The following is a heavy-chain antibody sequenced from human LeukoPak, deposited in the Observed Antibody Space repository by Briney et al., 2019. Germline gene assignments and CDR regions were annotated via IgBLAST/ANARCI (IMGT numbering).Heavy chain of an antibody. CDR1: GYTFTGYY. J-gene: IGHJ5*02. V-gene: IGHV1-2*02. D-gene: IGHD1-7*01. CDR3: ARVRRTGTMGSWFDP. Sequence: ASVKVSCKASGYTFTGYYIHWVRQAPGQGLEWMGWINPNSGGTNYAQKFQGRVTMTRDTSISTAYMELSRLRSDDTAVYYCARVRRTGTMGSWFDPWGQGTLVTVSS. CDR2: INPNSGGT.